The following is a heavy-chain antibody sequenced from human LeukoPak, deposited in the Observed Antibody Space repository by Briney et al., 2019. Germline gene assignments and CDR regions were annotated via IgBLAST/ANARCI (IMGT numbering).Heavy chain of an antibody. J-gene: IGHJ3*02. CDR2: ISGSGGST. V-gene: IGHV3-23*01. D-gene: IGHD5-18*01. CDR1: GLTFSSYA. Sequence: GGSLRLSCAASGLTFSSYAMSWVRQAPGKGLEWVSAISGSGGSTYYADSVKGRFTIPRDNSKNTLYLRMNSLRAEDTAVYYCAKVRTAMVRDGFDIWGQGTMVTVSS. CDR3: AKVRTAMVRDGFDI.